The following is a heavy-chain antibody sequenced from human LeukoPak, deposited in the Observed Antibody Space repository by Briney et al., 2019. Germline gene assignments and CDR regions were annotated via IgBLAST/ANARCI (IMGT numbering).Heavy chain of an antibody. J-gene: IGHJ3*02. CDR3: ARCSELTGGAFDI. D-gene: IGHD1-20*01. CDR2: ISSSGEIT. CDR1: GFTFSTYA. V-gene: IGHV3-23*01. Sequence: GGSLRLSCAASGFTFSTYAMTWVRQAPGKGLEWVSDISSSGEITNYADSVKGRFTISRDNYENTLDLQMDSLRAEDTAVYYCARCSELTGGAFDIWGQGTMVTVSS.